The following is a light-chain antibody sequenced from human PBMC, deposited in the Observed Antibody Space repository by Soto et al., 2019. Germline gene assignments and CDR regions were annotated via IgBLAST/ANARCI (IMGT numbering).Light chain of an antibody. J-gene: IGKJ1*01. CDR1: QSVSSD. V-gene: IGKV3D-15*01. CDR2: GSS. CDR3: QQYADWPRT. Sequence: EIVLTHSPATLSVSPGEGATLSCRASQSVSSDLAWYQHRPGQAPRLLISGSSTRATDIPDRFRGSGSGTVFTLTINSLQSEDFAVYYCQQYADWPRTFGQGTKVEIK.